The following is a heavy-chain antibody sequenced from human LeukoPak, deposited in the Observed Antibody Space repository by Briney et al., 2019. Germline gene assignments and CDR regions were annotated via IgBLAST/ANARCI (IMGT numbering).Heavy chain of an antibody. J-gene: IGHJ4*02. CDR3: ATTPGKLWFGELSR. Sequence: SVKVSCKASGYTFTSYDINWVRQAPGQGLEWMGGLIPMFGTANYAQKFQGRVTITADESTSTAYMEVSSLRSEDTAVYYCATTPGKLWFGELSRWGQGTLVTVSS. CDR1: GYTFTSYD. V-gene: IGHV1-69*13. CDR2: LIPMFGTA. D-gene: IGHD3-10*01.